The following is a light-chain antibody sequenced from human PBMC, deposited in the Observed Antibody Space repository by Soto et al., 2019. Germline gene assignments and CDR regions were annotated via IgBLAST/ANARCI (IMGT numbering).Light chain of an antibody. J-gene: IGKJ1*01. CDR1: QSVGSN. CDR2: GAS. V-gene: IGKV3-15*01. Sequence: EIVMTQTPVTLSVSPGERATLSCRASQSVGSNLAWYQQKPGQAPRLLIPGASTGATGVPATFSGSGSGTEFTLTINSLQSEDFAIYYCQQYNKWPWTFGQGTKV. CDR3: QQYNKWPWT.